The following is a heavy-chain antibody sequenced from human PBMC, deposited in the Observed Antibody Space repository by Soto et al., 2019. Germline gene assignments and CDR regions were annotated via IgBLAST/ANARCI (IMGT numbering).Heavy chain of an antibody. CDR2: ISSSSSYI. Sequence: GGSLRLSCAASGFTFSSYSMNWVRQAPGKGLEWVSSISSSSSYIYYADSVKGRLTISRDNAKNSLYLQMNSLRAEDTAVYYCARAYRGSRFYGMDVWGQGTTVTVYS. D-gene: IGHD3-10*01. CDR3: ARAYRGSRFYGMDV. CDR1: GFTFSSYS. J-gene: IGHJ6*02. V-gene: IGHV3-21*01.